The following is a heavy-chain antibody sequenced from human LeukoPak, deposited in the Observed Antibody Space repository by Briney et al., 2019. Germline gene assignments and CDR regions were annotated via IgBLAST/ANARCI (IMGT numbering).Heavy chain of an antibody. CDR2: ISSSSSYI. CDR3: ARDSLHGSGWYVGYYYYMDV. D-gene: IGHD6-19*01. J-gene: IGHJ6*03. Sequence: GGSLTLSCAASRLTFCSYSMKWVRQAPGKGLEWVSSISSSSSYIYYADSVKGRFTISRDNAKNSLYLQMNSLRAEDTAVYYCARDSLHGSGWYVGYYYYMDVWGKGTTVTVSS. CDR1: RLTFCSYS. V-gene: IGHV3-21*01.